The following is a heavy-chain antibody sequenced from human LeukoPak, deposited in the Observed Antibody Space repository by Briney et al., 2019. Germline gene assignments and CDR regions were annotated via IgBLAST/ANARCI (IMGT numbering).Heavy chain of an antibody. D-gene: IGHD2-2*01. CDR2: IISSSSYI. Sequence: GGSLRLSCAASGFTFTSYAMRCVRQAPEKGLEWVSSIISSSSYIFYADSVKGRFTISRDNAKNSLYLQMNSLRAEDTAVYYCARAGGDIVVVPAAKAGYYYYYMDVWGKGTTVTISS. J-gene: IGHJ6*03. CDR1: GFTFTSYA. CDR3: ARAGGDIVVVPAAKAGYYYYYMDV. V-gene: IGHV3-21*01.